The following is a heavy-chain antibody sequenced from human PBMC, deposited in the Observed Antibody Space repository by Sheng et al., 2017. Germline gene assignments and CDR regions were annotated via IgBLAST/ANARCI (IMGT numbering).Heavy chain of an antibody. CDR1: GGSFSGYY. D-gene: IGHD3-22*01. CDR3: ARVPYYYDSSGYPHGYYFDY. J-gene: IGHJ4*02. CDR2: INHSGST. V-gene: IGHV4-34*01. Sequence: QVQLQQWGAGLLKPSETLSLTCAVYGGSFSGYYWSWIRQPPGKGLEWIGEINHSGSTNYNPSLKSRVTISVDTSKNQFSLKLSSVTAADTAVYYCARVPYYYDSSGYPHGYYFDYWGQGTLVTVSS.